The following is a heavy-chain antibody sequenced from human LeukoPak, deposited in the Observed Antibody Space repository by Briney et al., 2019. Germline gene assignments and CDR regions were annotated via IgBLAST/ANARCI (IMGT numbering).Heavy chain of an antibody. CDR2: ISSSGSTT. CDR3: ASPGDTAMVVHDAFDI. J-gene: IGHJ3*02. D-gene: IGHD5-18*01. V-gene: IGHV3-11*04. CDR1: GFTFSDYY. Sequence: GGSLRLSCAASGFTFSDYYMSWIRQAPGKGLEWVSYISSSGSTTYYADSVKGRFTISRDNAKNSLYLQMNSLRAEDTAVYYCASPGDTAMVVHDAFDIWGQGTMVTVSS.